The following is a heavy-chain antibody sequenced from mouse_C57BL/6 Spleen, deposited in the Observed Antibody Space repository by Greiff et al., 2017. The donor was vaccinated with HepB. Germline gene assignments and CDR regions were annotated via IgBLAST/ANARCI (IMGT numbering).Heavy chain of an antibody. J-gene: IGHJ3*01. CDR1: GYSFTGYY. V-gene: IGHV1-42*01. Sequence: VQLKESGPELVKPGASVKISCKASGYSFTGYYMNWVKQSPEKSLEWIGEINPSTGGTTYNQKFKAKATLTVDKSSSTAYMQLKSLTSEDSAVYYCARHYYGSFWGQGTLVTVSA. CDR2: INPSTGGT. CDR3: ARHYYGSF. D-gene: IGHD1-1*01.